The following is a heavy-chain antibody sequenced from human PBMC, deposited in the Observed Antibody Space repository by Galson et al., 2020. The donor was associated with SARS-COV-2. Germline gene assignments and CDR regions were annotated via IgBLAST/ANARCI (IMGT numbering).Heavy chain of an antibody. D-gene: IGHD3-10*01. V-gene: IGHV4-61*02. CDR3: ARAPPLWFGESPQFDY. CDR2: IYTSGST. CDR1: GGSISSGSYY. Sequence: SETLSLTCTVSGGSISSGSYYWSWIRQPAGKGLEWIGRIYTSGSTNYNPSLKSRVTISVDTSKNQFSLKLSSVTAADTAVYYCARAPPLWFGESPQFDYWGQGTLVTVSS. J-gene: IGHJ4*02.